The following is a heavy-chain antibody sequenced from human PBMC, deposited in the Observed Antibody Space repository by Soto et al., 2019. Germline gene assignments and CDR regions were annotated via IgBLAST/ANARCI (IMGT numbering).Heavy chain of an antibody. J-gene: IGHJ5*02. D-gene: IGHD3-22*01. CDR1: GCTFSSYA. V-gene: IGHV1-69*13. CDR2: IIPIFGTA. Sequence: SVKVSCKASGCTFSSYAISWVRQAPGQGLEWMGGIIPIFGTANYAQKFQGRVTITADESTSTDYMELSSLRSEDTAVYYCARDTMNYYDSTSPSYNWFEPWGQGTLVTVSS. CDR3: ARDTMNYYDSTSPSYNWFEP.